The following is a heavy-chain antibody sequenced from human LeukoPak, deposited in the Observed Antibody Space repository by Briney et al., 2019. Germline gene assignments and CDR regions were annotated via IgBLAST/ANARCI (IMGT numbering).Heavy chain of an antibody. CDR1: RYTFTGYY. J-gene: IGHJ5*02. CDR2: INPNSGGT. D-gene: IGHD3-3*01. V-gene: IGHV1-2*02. CDR3: ARGTTSPVGGFDP. Sequence: ASVKVSCKTSRYTFTGYYMHWVRQAPGQGLEWMGWINPNSGGTNYAQKFQDRVTMTRDTSISTAYMELSRLRSDDTAVYYCARGTTSPVGGFDPWGQGTLVTVSS.